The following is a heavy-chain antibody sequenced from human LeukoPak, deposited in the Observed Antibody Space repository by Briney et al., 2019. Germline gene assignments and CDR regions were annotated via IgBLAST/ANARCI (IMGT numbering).Heavy chain of an antibody. J-gene: IGHJ4*02. CDR2: ISWDGGST. CDR1: GFTFDDYT. V-gene: IGHV3-43*01. CDR3: AKDSSTKGRTYYYGSALNY. D-gene: IGHD3-10*01. Sequence: GGSLRLSCAASGFTFDDYTMHWVRQAPGKGLEWVSLISWDGGSTYYADSVKGRFTISRDNSKNSLYLQMNSLRTEDTALYYCAKDSSTKGRTYYYGSALNYWGQGTLVTVSS.